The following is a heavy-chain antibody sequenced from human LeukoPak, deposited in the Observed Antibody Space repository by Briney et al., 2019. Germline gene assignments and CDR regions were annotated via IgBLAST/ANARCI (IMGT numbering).Heavy chain of an antibody. Sequence: SETLSLTCTVSGGSISSGSYYWSWIRQPAGKRLEWIGRIYTSGSTNYNPSLKSRVTISVDTSKNQFSLKLSSVTAADTAVYYCARVEDYALKDWGQGTLVTVSS. CDR3: ARVEDYALKD. V-gene: IGHV4-61*02. D-gene: IGHD4-17*01. J-gene: IGHJ4*02. CDR2: IYTSGST. CDR1: GGSISSGSYY.